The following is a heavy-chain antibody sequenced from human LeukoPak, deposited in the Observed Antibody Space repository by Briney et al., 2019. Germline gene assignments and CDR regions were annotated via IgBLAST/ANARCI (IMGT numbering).Heavy chain of an antibody. J-gene: IGHJ4*02. D-gene: IGHD3-22*01. CDR3: ARDTPTYDSSGYYFFDY. CDR2: IIPILGIA. Sequence: GSSVKVSCKASGGTFSSYAISWVRQAPGQGLEWMGRIIPILGIANYAQKFQGRVTITADKSTSTVYMELSSLRSEDTAVYYCARDTPTYDSSGYYFFDYWGQGTLVTVSS. V-gene: IGHV1-69*04. CDR1: GGTFSSYA.